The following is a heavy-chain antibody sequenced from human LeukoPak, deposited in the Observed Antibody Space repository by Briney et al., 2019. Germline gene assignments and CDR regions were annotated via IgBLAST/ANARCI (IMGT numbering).Heavy chain of an antibody. J-gene: IGHJ5*02. V-gene: IGHV4-34*01. CDR1: GGSFSGYY. CDR3: ARVSLGENQDWFDP. D-gene: IGHD3-10*01. CDR2: INHSGST. Sequence: SETLSLTCAVYGGSFSGYYWSWIRQPPGKGLEWIGEINHSGSTNYNPSLKSRVTISVDTSKNQFSLKLSSVTAADTAVYYCARVSLGENQDWFDPWGQGTLVTVSS.